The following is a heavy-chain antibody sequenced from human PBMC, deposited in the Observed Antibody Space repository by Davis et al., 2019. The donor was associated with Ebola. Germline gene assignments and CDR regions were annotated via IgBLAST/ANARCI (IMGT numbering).Heavy chain of an antibody. J-gene: IGHJ6*04. V-gene: IGHV3-7*01. CDR3: ARSGLSFGVVKYHYGMDA. D-gene: IGHD3-3*01. CDR2: IKQDGSEK. Sequence: GESLKISCAASGFTFSSYWMSWVRQAPGKGLQRVANIKQDGSEKYYADSVKGRFTISRDNSKNTLYLQMNSLRAEDTAVYYCARSGLSFGVVKYHYGMDAWGKGTTVTVSS. CDR1: GFTFSSYW.